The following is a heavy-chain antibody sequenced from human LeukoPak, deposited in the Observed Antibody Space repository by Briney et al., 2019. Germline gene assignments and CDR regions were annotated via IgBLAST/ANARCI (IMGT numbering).Heavy chain of an antibody. V-gene: IGHV4-38-2*02. D-gene: IGHD2-2*01. J-gene: IGHJ4*02. CDR3: AREFCSSTSCYPWVN. Sequence: SETLSLTCAVSGYSISRAYYWGWIRQPPGKGLEWIGSIYHSGNTYYNPSLKSRVTISVDTSKNQFSLKLTSVTAADTAVYYCAREFCSSTSCYPWVNWGQGTLVTVSS. CDR1: GYSISRAYY. CDR2: IYHSGNT.